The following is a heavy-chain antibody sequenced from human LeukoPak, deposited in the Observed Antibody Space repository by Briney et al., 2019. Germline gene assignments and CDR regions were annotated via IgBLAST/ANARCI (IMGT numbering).Heavy chain of an antibody. D-gene: IGHD1-1*01. V-gene: IGHV1-2*02. J-gene: IGHJ4*02. CDR1: GYTFTDYY. Sequence: ASVKVSCKGSGYTFTDYYLHWVRQAPGQGLEWMGWINPNSGGTNYAQKFRGRVTMTRDTSISTAYMDLSGLRSDDTAVYYCARTTPGTSGFDYWGQGTLVTVSS. CDR2: INPNSGGT. CDR3: ARTTPGTSGFDY.